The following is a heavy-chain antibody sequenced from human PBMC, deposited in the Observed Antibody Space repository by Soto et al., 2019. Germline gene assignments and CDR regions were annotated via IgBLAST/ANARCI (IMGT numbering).Heavy chain of an antibody. CDR1: GYTFTSYD. V-gene: IGHV1-8*01. CDR3: ARSTNNYGARH. D-gene: IGHD4-17*01. J-gene: IGHJ4*02. CDR2: MNPNSGNT. Sequence: QVQLVQSGAEVKEPGASVKVSCKASGYTFTSYDINWVRQATGQGLVWMGWMNPNSGNTGYAQKFQGRVTMTRNTAISTAYMELRTLRSEDTAVYYCARSTNNYGARHGGQGALVTVSS.